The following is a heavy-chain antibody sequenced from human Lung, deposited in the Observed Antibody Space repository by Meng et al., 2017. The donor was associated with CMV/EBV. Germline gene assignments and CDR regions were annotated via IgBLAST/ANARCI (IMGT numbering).Heavy chain of an antibody. CDR1: GYTFTSDD. D-gene: IGHD2-8*01. CDR2: VNPNSGNT. Sequence: SCKASGYTFTSDDINWVRQATGQGLEWMGWVNPNSGNTGYAQKFQGRVTITRNTSISTAYMELSSLRSEDTAVYYCARWGVNMVYDYWGQGTLVTVSS. V-gene: IGHV1-8*03. J-gene: IGHJ4*02. CDR3: ARWGVNMVYDY.